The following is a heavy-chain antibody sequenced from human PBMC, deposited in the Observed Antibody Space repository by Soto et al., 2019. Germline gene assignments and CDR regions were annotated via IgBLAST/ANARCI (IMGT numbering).Heavy chain of an antibody. Sequence: PGGSLRLSCAASGFTFSSAWMSWVRQAPGKGLEWVGRIKSKTDGGTTDYGRPVKGRFTISRDDSKKTLYVQMNSLKIEDTAVYYCTTIIPKGNWELGPCGQGTLVTVSS. V-gene: IGHV3-15*05. D-gene: IGHD1-26*01. CDR1: GFTFSSAW. CDR2: IKSKTDGGTT. CDR3: TTIIPKGNWELGP. J-gene: IGHJ5*02.